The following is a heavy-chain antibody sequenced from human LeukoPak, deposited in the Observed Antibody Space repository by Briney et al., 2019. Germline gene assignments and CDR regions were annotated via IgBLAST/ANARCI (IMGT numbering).Heavy chain of an antibody. Sequence: SETLSLTCTVSSGSISPYYWSWIRQPPGRELEWIGYVSYSGSTNYNPSLKSRVTISLETSKNQFSLKLSSVTAADTAVYYCVRGLTGVVGAADVWGKGTTVTVSS. V-gene: IGHV4-59*01. CDR2: VSYSGST. CDR3: VRGLTGVVGAADV. J-gene: IGHJ6*04. D-gene: IGHD2-15*01. CDR1: SGSISPYY.